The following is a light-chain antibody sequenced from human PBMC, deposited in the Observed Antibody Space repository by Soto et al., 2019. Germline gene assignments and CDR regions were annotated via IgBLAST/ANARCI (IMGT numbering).Light chain of an antibody. CDR3: QQYNNWPRT. CDR1: QSVSSN. V-gene: IGKV3-15*01. Sequence: EIVMTQSPATLSVSPGERATLSCRASQSVSSNLAWYQQNPGQAPRLLIYGPSTRATGILARFSGSGSGTEFTLTISSLQFEDFAVYYCQQYNNWPRTFGQGNQVEIK. J-gene: IGKJ1*01. CDR2: GPS.